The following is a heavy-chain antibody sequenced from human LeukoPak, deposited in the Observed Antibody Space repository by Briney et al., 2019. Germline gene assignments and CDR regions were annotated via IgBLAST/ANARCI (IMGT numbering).Heavy chain of an antibody. CDR2: ISRSGSTK. J-gene: IGHJ6*03. V-gene: IGHV3-11*04. Sequence: GGSLRLSCAASGFTFSDYNMRWIRQAPGKGLEWVSSISRSGSTKYYADSVKGRFTISRDNAKNSLYLQMNSLRAEDTAVYYCARDSFWSRLYYYYMDVWGKGTTVTVSS. CDR1: GFTFSDYN. D-gene: IGHD3-3*01. CDR3: ARDSFWSRLYYYYMDV.